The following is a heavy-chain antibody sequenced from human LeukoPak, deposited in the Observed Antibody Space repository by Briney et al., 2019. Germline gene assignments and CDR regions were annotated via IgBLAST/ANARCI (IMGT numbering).Heavy chain of an antibody. CDR1: GGSFSGYY. V-gene: IGHV4-34*01. Sequence: SETLSLTCAVYGGSFSGYYWSWIRQPPGKGLEWIGEINHSGSTNYNPSLKSRVTISVDTSKNQFSLKLSSVAAADTAVYYCARGAPYCSSTSCYGYYYYYYMDVWGKGTTVTVSS. CDR2: INHSGST. D-gene: IGHD2-2*01. CDR3: ARGAPYCSSTSCYGYYYYYYMDV. J-gene: IGHJ6*03.